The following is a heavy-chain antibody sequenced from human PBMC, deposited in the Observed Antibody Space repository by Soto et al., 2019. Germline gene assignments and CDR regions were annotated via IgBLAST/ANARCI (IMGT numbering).Heavy chain of an antibody. CDR2: ISYDGSNK. V-gene: IGHV3-30*03. D-gene: IGHD6-13*01. Sequence: QVQLVESGGGVVQPGRSLRLSCAASGFTFRSYGMHWVRQAPGKGLEWVAVISYDGSNKFYADSVKGRFTISRDNSKNTLYLQMNSLRVEDTAVYYCAQSSSWHYASYWGQGTLVTVS. CDR1: GFTFRSYG. J-gene: IGHJ4*02. CDR3: AQSSSWHYASY.